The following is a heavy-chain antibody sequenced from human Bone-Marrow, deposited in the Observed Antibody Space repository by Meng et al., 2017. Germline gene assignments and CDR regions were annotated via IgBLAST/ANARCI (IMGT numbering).Heavy chain of an antibody. V-gene: IGHV4-39*01. CDR3: ARCYYGSGQEGNWFDP. D-gene: IGHD3-10*01. Sequence: QLQLQESGPGLVKPSETLSLTCTVPGGSISSSSYYWGWIRQPPGKGLEWIGSIYYSGSTYYNPSLKSRVTISVDTSKNQFSLKLRSVTAADTAVYYCARCYYGSGQEGNWFDPWGQGTLVTVSS. J-gene: IGHJ5*02. CDR1: GGSISSSSYY. CDR2: IYYSGST.